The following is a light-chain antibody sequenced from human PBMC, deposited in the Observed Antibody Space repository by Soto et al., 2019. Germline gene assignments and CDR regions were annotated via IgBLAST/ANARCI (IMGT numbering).Light chain of an antibody. V-gene: IGKV3-15*01. CDR2: GAS. J-gene: IGKJ1*01. CDR3: HQYNNWPPAWT. Sequence: EIVMTQSPATLSVSPGERATLSCRASQSVSSYLAWYQQKPGQAPRLLIYGASTMATGIPARFSGSGSGTEFNLTISIRREEDFAVYYCHQYNNWPPAWTFGQGTKVEIK. CDR1: QSVSSY.